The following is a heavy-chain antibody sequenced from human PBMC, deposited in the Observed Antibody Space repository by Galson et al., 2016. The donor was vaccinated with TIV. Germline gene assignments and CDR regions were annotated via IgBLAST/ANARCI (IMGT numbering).Heavy chain of an antibody. CDR1: GFTFDDYG. V-gene: IGHV3-9*01. CDR3: AKEQSCGGDCYLFDF. D-gene: IGHD2-21*02. Sequence: SLRLSCAASGFTFDDYGMHWVRQPPGKGLEWVSGITWNSVGIDYADSVKGRFTISRDNAKNSLYPQMNSLRPDDTALYYCAKEQSCGGDCYLFDFWGQGVLVTVSS. J-gene: IGHJ4*02. CDR2: ITWNSVGI.